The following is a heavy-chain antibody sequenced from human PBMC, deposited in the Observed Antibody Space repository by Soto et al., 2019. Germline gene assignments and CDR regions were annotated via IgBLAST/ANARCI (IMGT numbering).Heavy chain of an antibody. CDR1: GFTFNTYD. Sequence: EVQLVESGGGLVKPGGSLRLSCAASGFTFNTYDMNWVRQAPGTGLEWVSSITTSSAYIYYAYSLKGRITISRDNAKNSLFLQMNSLRADDTAVYSCMRSRTDRLLRHSWVDTWGQGTLVTVSS. CDR3: MRSRTDRLLRHSWVDT. D-gene: IGHD2-21*01. J-gene: IGHJ5*02. CDR2: ITTSSAYI. V-gene: IGHV3-21*01.